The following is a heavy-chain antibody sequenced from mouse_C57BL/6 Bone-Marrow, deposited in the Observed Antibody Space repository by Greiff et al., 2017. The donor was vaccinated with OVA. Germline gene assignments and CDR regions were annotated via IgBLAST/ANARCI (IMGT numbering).Heavy chain of an antibody. CDR2: ISDGGSYT. CDR3: AREGVSPDY. V-gene: IGHV5-4*01. D-gene: IGHD6-2*01. CDR1: GFTFSSYA. J-gene: IGHJ2*01. Sequence: EVKVVESGGGLVKPGGSLKLSCAASGFTFSSYAMSWVRQTPEKRLEWVATISDGGSYTYYPDNVKGRFTISRDNAKNNLYLQMSHLKSEDTAMYYCAREGVSPDYWGQGTTLTVSS.